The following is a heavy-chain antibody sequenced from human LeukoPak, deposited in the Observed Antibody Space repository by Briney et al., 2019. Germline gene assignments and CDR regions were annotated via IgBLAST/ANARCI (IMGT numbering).Heavy chain of an antibody. CDR3: ARTGGFFDSSGFYQQNPYYFQY. J-gene: IGHJ4*02. CDR1: GFTFSSYA. CDR2: INHSGRT. V-gene: IGHV4-34*01. D-gene: IGHD3-22*01. Sequence: GSLRLSCAASGFTFSSYAMSWIRQAPGKGLEWIGDINHSGRTNYNPSLQRRVSISVDTSKNQFSLNVTSVTGADTAVYYCARTGGFFDSSGFYQQNPYYFQYWGQGVLVTVSS.